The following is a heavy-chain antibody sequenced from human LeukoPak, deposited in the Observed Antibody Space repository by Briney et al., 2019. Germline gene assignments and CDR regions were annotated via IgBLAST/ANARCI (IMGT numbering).Heavy chain of an antibody. D-gene: IGHD2-15*01. J-gene: IGHJ4*02. V-gene: IGHV4-4*02. CDR1: GGSISSSNW. CDR2: IYHSGST. Sequence: SETLSLTCAVSGGSISSSNWWSWVRQPSGKGLEWIGEIYHSGSTNHNPSLKSRVTISVDKSKNQFSLKLSSVTAADTAVYYCATLGYCSGGSCYSNNWGQGTLVTVSS. CDR3: ATLGYCSGGSCYSNN.